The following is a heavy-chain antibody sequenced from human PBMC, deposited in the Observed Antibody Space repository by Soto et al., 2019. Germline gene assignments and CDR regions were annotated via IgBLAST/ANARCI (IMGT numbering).Heavy chain of an antibody. CDR3: ARLPGSRSDYYYYGMDV. D-gene: IGHD3-10*01. CDR2: IIPIFGTA. V-gene: IGHV1-69*13. J-gene: IGHJ6*02. CDR1: GGTFSSYA. Sequence: SVKVSCKASGGTFSSYAISWVRQAPGQGLEWMGGIIPIFGTANYAQKFQGRVTITADESTSTAYMELSSLRSEDTAVYYCARLPGSRSDYYYYGMDVWGQGTTVTVSS.